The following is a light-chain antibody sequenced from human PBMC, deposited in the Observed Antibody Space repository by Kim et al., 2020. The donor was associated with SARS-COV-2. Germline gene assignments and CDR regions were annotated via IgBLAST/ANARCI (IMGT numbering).Light chain of an antibody. CDR1: QSVLYSSNNKNY. Sequence: DIVMTQSPDSLAVSLGERATINCKSSQSVLYSSNNKNYLAWYQQKPGQPPKLLIYWASTRESGVPDRFSGSGSGTDFTLTISSLQAEDVAVYYCQQYYSTPITDGQGTRLESK. V-gene: IGKV4-1*01. J-gene: IGKJ5*01. CDR2: WAS. CDR3: QQYYSTPIT.